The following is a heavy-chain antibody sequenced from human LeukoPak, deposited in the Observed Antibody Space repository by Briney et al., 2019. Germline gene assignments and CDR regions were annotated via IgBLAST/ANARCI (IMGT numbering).Heavy chain of an antibody. CDR1: GDSVSTNSGS. CDR3: VRGGYFDSSGYPNYYSYYYMDA. V-gene: IGHV6-1*01. Sequence: SQTLSLTCAISGDSVSTNSGSWTWIRQSPSRGLEWLGRTYYRSKWYTHYAESVKGRIIINADTSQNQFSLQLNSVTPEDTAVYYCVRGGYFDSSGYPNYYSYYYMDAWGKGTTVTVSS. J-gene: IGHJ6*03. CDR2: TYYRSKWYT. D-gene: IGHD3-22*01.